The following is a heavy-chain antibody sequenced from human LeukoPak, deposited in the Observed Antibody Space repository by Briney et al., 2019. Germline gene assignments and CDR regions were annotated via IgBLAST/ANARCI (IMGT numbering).Heavy chain of an antibody. J-gene: IGHJ4*02. CDR3: ASEIGGYDWIFDY. V-gene: IGHV3-66*01. D-gene: IGHD5-12*01. CDR1: GFTVSSNY. CDR2: IYGGGST. Sequence: GGSLRLSCAASGFTVSSNYMSWVRQAPGKGLEWVSVIYGGGSTYYADSVKGRFTISRDKSKNTLYPQMNSLRAEDTAVYYCASEIGGYDWIFDYWGQGTLVTVSS.